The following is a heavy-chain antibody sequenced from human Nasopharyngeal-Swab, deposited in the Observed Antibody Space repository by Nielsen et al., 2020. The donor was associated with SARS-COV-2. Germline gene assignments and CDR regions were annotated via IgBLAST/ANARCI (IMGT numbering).Heavy chain of an antibody. V-gene: IGHV3-7*01. CDR2: IEQDGSEK. CDR3: ARVSRYYDILTGYYAEDGMDV. J-gene: IGHJ6*02. D-gene: IGHD3-9*01. Sequence: WIRQPPGKGLEWVANIEQDGSEKYYVDPVKGRFTISRDNAKNSLYLQMNSLRAEDTAVYYCARVSRYYDILTGYYAEDGMDVWGQGTTVTVSS.